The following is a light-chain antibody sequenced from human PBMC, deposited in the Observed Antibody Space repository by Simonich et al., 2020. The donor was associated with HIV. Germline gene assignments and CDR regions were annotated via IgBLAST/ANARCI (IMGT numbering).Light chain of an antibody. J-gene: IGKJ1*01. CDR2: DAS. Sequence: EMVMTQSPATLSLSPGERATLSCRASQRVSSNLAWYQQKPGQAPTLLIYDASTRATGIPARFSGSGSGTDFTLTISSLQPEDIATYYCQQYDNLPWTFGQGTKVEIK. CDR3: QQYDNLPWT. V-gene: IGKV3-15*01. CDR1: QRVSSN.